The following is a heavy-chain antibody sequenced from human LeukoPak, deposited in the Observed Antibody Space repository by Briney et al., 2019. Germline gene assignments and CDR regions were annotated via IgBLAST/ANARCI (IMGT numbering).Heavy chain of an antibody. CDR1: GFTFSSYW. CDR3: AKDLHYGSADY. J-gene: IGHJ4*02. CDR2: IKQDGSEK. Sequence: GGSLRLSCAASGFTFSSYWMSWVRQAPGKGLEWVANIKQDGSEKFHVDSVKGRFTISRDNAKNSLYLQMNSLRAEDTAVYYCAKDLHYGSADYWGQGTLVTVSS. D-gene: IGHD3-10*01. V-gene: IGHV3-7*01.